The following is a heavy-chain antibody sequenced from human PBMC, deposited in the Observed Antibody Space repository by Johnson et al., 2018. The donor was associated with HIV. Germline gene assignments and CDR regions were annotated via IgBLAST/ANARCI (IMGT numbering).Heavy chain of an antibody. J-gene: IGHJ3*02. CDR3: AIIWNNTFDI. CDR2: IRSKAYGGTT. CDR1: GFMFGDHA. D-gene: IGHD1/OR15-1a*01. V-gene: IGHV3-49*04. Sequence: VQLVESGGGLAQPGRSRRLSCTASGFMFGDHALSWVRQAPGKGLEWVGFIRSKAYGGTTEYAESVKGRFTISRDNSKNTLYLQMNSLRAEDTAVYYCAIIWNNTFDIWGQGTTVTVSS.